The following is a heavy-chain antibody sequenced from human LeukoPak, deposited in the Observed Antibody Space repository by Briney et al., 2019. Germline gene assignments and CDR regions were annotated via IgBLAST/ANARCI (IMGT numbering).Heavy chain of an antibody. CDR1: GFTFSDYY. CDR3: AREVPGGY. D-gene: IGHD3-16*01. Sequence: GGSLRLSCAASGFTFSDYYMSWIRQAPGKGLEWVSYISSSSAIYYADSVKGRFTISRDNAKGSLYLQMNSLRVEDTAVYYCAREVPGGYWGQGTLVTVSS. J-gene: IGHJ4*02. CDR2: ISSSSAI. V-gene: IGHV3-69-1*01.